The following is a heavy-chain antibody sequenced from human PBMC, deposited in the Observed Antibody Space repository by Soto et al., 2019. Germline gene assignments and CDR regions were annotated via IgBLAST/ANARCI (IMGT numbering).Heavy chain of an antibody. V-gene: IGHV4-38-2*02. CDR3: ARVHVMVVAGSTFDF. D-gene: IGHD6-19*01. CDR1: GDYIISGCY. Sequence: VMLPVTCSVSGDYIISGCYCGWLRQPPGKGPEWIASIYHGGTTFYNPSLKSRITISVDTSNNQFSLKLTSVTAADTAVYYCARVHVMVVAGSTFDFWGHRTLVIVSS. J-gene: IGHJ4*01. CDR2: IYHGGTT.